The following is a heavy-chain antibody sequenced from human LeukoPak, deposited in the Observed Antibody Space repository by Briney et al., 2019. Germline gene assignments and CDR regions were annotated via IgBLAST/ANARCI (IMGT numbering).Heavy chain of an antibody. CDR2: ISGSGGST. CDR3: AKVGGYCSSTSCKQVGY. V-gene: IGHV3-23*01. CDR1: GFTFSSYA. J-gene: IGHJ4*02. D-gene: IGHD2-2*01. Sequence: PGGSLRLSCAASGFTFSSYAMSWVRQAPGKGLESVSAISGSGGSTYYADSVKGRFTISRDNSKNTLYLQMNSLRAEDTAVYYCAKVGGYCSSTSCKQVGYWGQGTLVTVSS.